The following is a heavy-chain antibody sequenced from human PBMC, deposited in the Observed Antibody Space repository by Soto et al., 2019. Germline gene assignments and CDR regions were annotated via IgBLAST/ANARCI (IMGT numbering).Heavy chain of an antibody. V-gene: IGHV4-59*04. Sequence: SETLSLTCTVSGGSISNYYWSWIRQPPGKGLEWIGYIYYSGSTFYNSSLKPRVSISVDRSKNQFSLKLKSVTETDTAVYYCARVKVGDLFRFNWFFDLWGRGTLVTVSS. D-gene: IGHD3-3*01. CDR3: ARVKVGDLFRFNWFFDL. CDR1: GGSISNYY. J-gene: IGHJ2*01. CDR2: IYYSGST.